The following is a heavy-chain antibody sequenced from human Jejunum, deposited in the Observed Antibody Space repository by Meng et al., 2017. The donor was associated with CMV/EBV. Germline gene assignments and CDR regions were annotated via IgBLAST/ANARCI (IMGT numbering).Heavy chain of an antibody. J-gene: IGHJ4*02. Sequence: QLVQSGAEVKKPGASVKVSCKAPAYTFSSYGITWVRQAPGQGLEWMGWISVNTGYTEYAQKVEDRISMTTDTSTNTVYMELRSPRSDDTAVYYCGGAVAGQGIGMGGIDYWGQGTLVTVSS. D-gene: IGHD6-19*01. CDR2: ISVNTGYT. V-gene: IGHV1-18*01. CDR3: GGAVAGQGIGMGGIDY. CDR1: AYTFSSYG.